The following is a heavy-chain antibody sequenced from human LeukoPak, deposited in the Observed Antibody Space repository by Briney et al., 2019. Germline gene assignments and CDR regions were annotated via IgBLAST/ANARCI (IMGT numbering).Heavy chain of an antibody. CDR1: GFTFSSYA. CDR3: AKDLPAAYFDY. CDR2: ISYDGSNK. Sequence: PGGSLRLSCAASGFTFSSYAMHWVRQAPGKGLEWVAVISYDGSNKYYADSVEGRFTISRDNSKNTLYLQMNGLRAEDTAVYYCAKDLPAAYFDYWGQGTLVTVSS. D-gene: IGHD2-2*01. V-gene: IGHV3-30-3*02. J-gene: IGHJ4*02.